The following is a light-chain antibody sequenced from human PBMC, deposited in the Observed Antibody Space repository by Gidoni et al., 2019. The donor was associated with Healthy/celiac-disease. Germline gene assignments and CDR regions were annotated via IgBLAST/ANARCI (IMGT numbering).Light chain of an antibody. CDR2: AAS. J-gene: IGKJ2*02. CDR1: QSISSY. V-gene: IGKV1-39*01. Sequence: DIQMTQSPSSMSASVGDKVTITCRASQSISSYLNWYQQQPGKAPKLRIDAASSLQRGVPSRFSGSGSVTDFTLTISRLQPEDFATYYRQQSYSTPRTCGQGTKLEIK. CDR3: QQSYSTPRT.